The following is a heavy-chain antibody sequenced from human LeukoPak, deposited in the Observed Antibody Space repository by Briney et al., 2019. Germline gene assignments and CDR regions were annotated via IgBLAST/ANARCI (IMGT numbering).Heavy chain of an antibody. CDR2: IYHSGST. CDR3: AREGIAVAVYFDY. CDR1: GGSISSSSYY. V-gene: IGHV4-39*07. D-gene: IGHD6-19*01. Sequence: SETLSLTCTVSGGSISSSSYYWGWIRQPPGKGLEWIGEIYHSGSTNYNPSLKSRVTISVDKSKNQFSLKLSSVTAADTAVYYCAREGIAVAVYFDYWGQGTLVTVSS. J-gene: IGHJ4*02.